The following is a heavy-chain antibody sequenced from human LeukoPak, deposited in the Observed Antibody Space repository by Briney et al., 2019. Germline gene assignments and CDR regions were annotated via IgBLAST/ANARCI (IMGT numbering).Heavy chain of an antibody. CDR3: ARYSGNYYWIDP. J-gene: IGHJ5*02. D-gene: IGHD1-26*01. Sequence: SQTLSLTCAISGDSVSNNRVDWIWLRQSPSRGLEWLGRTYYRSKWYNDYAVSVKGRITVNPETSKNQFSLQLNSVTPEDTAVYYCARYSGNYYWIDPWGQGTLVTVSS. CDR2: TYYRSKWYN. CDR1: GDSVSNNRVD. V-gene: IGHV6-1*01.